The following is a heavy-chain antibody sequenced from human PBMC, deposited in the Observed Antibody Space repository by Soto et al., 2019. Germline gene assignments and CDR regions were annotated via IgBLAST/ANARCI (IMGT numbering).Heavy chain of an antibody. CDR1: GGSISSGDYY. CDR3: ARLGPTTVPTSYFTGNYNGMDV. Sequence: SETLSLTCTVSGGSISSGDYYWSWIRQPPGKGLEWIGYIYYSGSTYYNPSLRSRLTISVDTSKNQFSLKLSSVTAADTAVYCCARLGPTTVPTSYFTGNYNGMDVWGQGTTVTVS. CDR2: IYYSGST. D-gene: IGHD4-17*01. V-gene: IGHV4-30-4*01. J-gene: IGHJ6*02.